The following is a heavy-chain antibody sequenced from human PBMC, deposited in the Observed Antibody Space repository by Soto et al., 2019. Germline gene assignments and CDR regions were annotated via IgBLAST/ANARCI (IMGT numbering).Heavy chain of an antibody. J-gene: IGHJ6*03. CDR3: ARGGEVRDPVGPYYYYYMDV. CDR2: MNPNSGNT. D-gene: IGHD3-10*01. CDR1: GYTFTSYD. Sequence: ASVKVSCKASGYTFTSYDINWVRQATGQGLEWMGWMNPNSGNTGYAQKFQGRVTMTRNTSISTAYMELSSLRSEDTAVYYCARGGEVRDPVGPYYYYYMDVWGKGTTVTVSS. V-gene: IGHV1-8*01.